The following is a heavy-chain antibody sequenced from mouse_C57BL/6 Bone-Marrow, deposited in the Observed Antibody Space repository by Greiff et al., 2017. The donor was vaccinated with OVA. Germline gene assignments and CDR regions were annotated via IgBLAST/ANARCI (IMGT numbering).Heavy chain of an antibody. CDR3: ARLPRTMVTTGAMDY. CDR1: GYTFTDYY. Sequence: VQLQQSGPELVKPGASVKISCKASGYTFTDYYMNWVKQSHGKSLAWIGDLNPNNGGTSYNQKFKGKATLTVDKSSSTAYMELRSLTSEDSAVYYCARLPRTMVTTGAMDYWGQGTSVTVSS. CDR2: LNPNNGGT. V-gene: IGHV1-26*01. D-gene: IGHD2-2*01. J-gene: IGHJ4*01.